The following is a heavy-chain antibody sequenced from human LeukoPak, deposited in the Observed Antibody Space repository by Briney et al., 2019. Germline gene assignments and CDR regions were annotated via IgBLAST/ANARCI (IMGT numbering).Heavy chain of an antibody. CDR3: ASSIVAAGFSDY. J-gene: IGHJ4*02. V-gene: IGHV1-69*01. CDR1: GGTFSSYA. Sequence: GSSVKVSCKASGGTFSSYAISWVRQAPGQGLEWMGGIIPIFGTANYEQKFQGRVTITADESTSTAYMELSSLRSEDTAVYYCASSIVAAGFSDYWGQGTLVTVSS. CDR2: IIPIFGTA. D-gene: IGHD6-13*01.